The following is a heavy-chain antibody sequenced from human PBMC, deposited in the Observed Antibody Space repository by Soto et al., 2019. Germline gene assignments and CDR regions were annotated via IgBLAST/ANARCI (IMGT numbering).Heavy chain of an antibody. Sequence: SETLSLTCAVYGGSFSGYYWSWIRQPPGKGLEWIGEINHSGSTNYNPSLKSRVTISVDTSKNQFSLKLSSVTAADTAVYYCARALRFPYYYYGMDVWGQGTTVT. J-gene: IGHJ6*02. V-gene: IGHV4-34*01. CDR1: GGSFSGYY. D-gene: IGHD5-12*01. CDR3: ARALRFPYYYYGMDV. CDR2: INHSGST.